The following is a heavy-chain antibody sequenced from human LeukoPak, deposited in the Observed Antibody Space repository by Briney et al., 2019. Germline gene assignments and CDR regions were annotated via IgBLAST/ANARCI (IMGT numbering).Heavy chain of an antibody. D-gene: IGHD1-26*01. CDR3: ARESLGGTASNFDY. CDR2: MNPNSGNT. Sequence: ASVKVSCKASGYTFTSYDINWVRQATGQGLEWMGWMNPNSGNTGYAQKFQGRVTITRNTSISTAYMELSSLRSEDTAVYCCARESLGGTASNFDYWGQGTLVTVSS. V-gene: IGHV1-8*03. CDR1: GYTFTSYD. J-gene: IGHJ4*02.